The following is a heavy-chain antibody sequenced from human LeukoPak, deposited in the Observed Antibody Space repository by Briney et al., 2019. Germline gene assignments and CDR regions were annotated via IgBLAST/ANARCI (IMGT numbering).Heavy chain of an antibody. D-gene: IGHD6-13*01. CDR3: ARDAIGYRSTFDSVPFDI. Sequence: GGSLRLSCAASGFTFDDYGMHWVRQAPGKGLEWVSGLSSNSGSIGYAESVKGRFTVSRDNAKNTLYLQMNSLRVEDTALYYCARDAIGYRSTFDSVPFDIWGLGPMVIVSS. J-gene: IGHJ3*02. V-gene: IGHV3-9*01. CDR1: GFTFDDYG. CDR2: LSSNSGSI.